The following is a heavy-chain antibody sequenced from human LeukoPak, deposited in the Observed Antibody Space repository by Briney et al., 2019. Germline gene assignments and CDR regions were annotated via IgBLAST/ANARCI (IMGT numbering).Heavy chain of an antibody. CDR2: LYSDGNT. V-gene: IGHV3-53*01. J-gene: IGHJ4*02. Sequence: GGSLRLFCAASGFPVITNDMTWVRQAPGKGLEWVSVLYSDGNTKYPDSVQGRFTISRDNSKNTLYLEMNSLSPDDTAVYYCARGVEPLAANTLAYWGQGTLVTVSS. CDR1: GFPVITND. CDR3: ARGVEPLAANTLAY. D-gene: IGHD1-14*01.